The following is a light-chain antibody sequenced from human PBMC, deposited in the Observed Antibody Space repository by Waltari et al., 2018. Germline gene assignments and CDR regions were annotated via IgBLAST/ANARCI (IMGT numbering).Light chain of an antibody. J-gene: IGKJ1*01. CDR2: QVS. CDR1: QTISTW. CDR3: QQYDTYPWT. V-gene: IGKV1-5*03. Sequence: DIQVTQSPSSLSASVGDRVTITCRVSQTISTWLAWYQQKPGKAPQLLIYQVSNLESGVPSRFSGSGSGTEFTLTISRLQSDDLGSYYCQQYDTYPWTFGQRTKVEIK.